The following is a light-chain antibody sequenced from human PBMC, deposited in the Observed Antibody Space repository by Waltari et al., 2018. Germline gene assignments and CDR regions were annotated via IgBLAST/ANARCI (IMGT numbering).Light chain of an antibody. CDR1: QSVNSIY. CDR2: DSS. V-gene: IGKV3D-20*01. Sequence: IVLTQSPATLSLSPGERATLSCGASQSVNSIYIAWYQQKPGLAPRLLMYDSSNRATGVPDRCSGSGSGTDFTLTSSRLEPEDSAVYYCQLYGFSPGTFGQGTTVEIK. J-gene: IGKJ1*01. CDR3: QLYGFSPGT.